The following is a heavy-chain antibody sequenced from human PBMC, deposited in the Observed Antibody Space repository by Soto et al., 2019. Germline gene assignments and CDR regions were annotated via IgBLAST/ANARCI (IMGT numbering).Heavy chain of an antibody. D-gene: IGHD2-2*01. V-gene: IGHV4-31*03. CDR1: GGSISSGGYY. J-gene: IGHJ6*03. Sequence: SETLSLTCTVSGGSISSGGYYWSWIRQHPGKGLEWIGYIYYSGSTYYNPSLKSRVTISVDTSKNQFSLKLSSVTAADTAVYYCARVRRLVGYYYYMDVWGKGTTVTVSS. CDR3: ARVRRLVGYYYYMDV. CDR2: IYYSGST.